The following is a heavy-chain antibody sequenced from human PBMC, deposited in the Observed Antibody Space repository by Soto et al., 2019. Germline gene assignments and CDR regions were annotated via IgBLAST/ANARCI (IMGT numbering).Heavy chain of an antibody. CDR2: VSHDGTAK. V-gene: IGHV3-30*18. CDR1: GFDFNNYG. J-gene: IGHJ2*01. Sequence: QVQLVESGGGVVQPGRSLRLSCAGSGFDFNNYGIQWVRQAPGKGPEWVAVVSHDGTAKIYADPVKGRFTISRDGSENMVYLQMDSLRVEDTAVYYCAKEYSSVWSHWYFDLWGRGTLVTVSS. CDR3: AKEYSSVWSHWYFDL. D-gene: IGHD6-19*01.